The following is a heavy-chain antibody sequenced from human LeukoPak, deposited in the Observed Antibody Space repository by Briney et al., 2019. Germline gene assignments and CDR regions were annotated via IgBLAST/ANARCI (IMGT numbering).Heavy chain of an antibody. J-gene: IGHJ3*02. CDR1: GYTFTGYY. V-gene: IGHV1-2*02. Sequence: ASVKVSCKASGYTFTGYYIHWVRQAPGQGLEWMGWIYPNSGGTNCAQKIQGRVTMTRDTSISTAYMELSGLRSDDTAMYYCARFRSHGGDGFDIWGQGTMVTVSS. CDR3: ARFRSHGGDGFDI. D-gene: IGHD1-26*01. CDR2: IYPNSGGT.